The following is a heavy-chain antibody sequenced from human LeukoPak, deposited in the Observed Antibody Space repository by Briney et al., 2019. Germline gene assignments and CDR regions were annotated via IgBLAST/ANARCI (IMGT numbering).Heavy chain of an antibody. J-gene: IGHJ4*02. CDR2: IYYSGST. D-gene: IGHD2-2*01. CDR3: TPWGPYCSSTSCLGG. Sequence: SETLSLTCTVSGGSISSSSYYWGWIRQPPGKGLEWIGSIYYSGSTYYNPSLKSRVTISVGTSKNQFSLKLSSVTAADTAVYYCTPWGPYCSSTSCLGGWGLGTLVTVSS. V-gene: IGHV4-39*01. CDR1: GGSISSSSYY.